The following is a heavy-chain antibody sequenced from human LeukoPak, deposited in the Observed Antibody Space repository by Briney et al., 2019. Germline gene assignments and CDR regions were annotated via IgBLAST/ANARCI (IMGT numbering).Heavy chain of an antibody. D-gene: IGHD2-2*01. J-gene: IGHJ6*02. Sequence: AGGSLRLSCAASGFTFSNYAMSWVRQAPGKGLEWVSTISGSGGSTYYADSVKGRFTIPRDNSKNTLYLQLNSLRAEDTAVYYCAKSTSPLYYYYGMDVWGQGTTVTVSS. V-gene: IGHV3-23*01. CDR3: AKSTSPLYYYYGMDV. CDR1: GFTFSNYA. CDR2: ISGSGGST.